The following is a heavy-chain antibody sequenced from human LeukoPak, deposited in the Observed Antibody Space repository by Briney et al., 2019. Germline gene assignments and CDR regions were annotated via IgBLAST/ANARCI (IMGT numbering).Heavy chain of an antibody. D-gene: IGHD4-11*01. CDR2: ISASGTNT. J-gene: IGHJ4*02. CDR3: ARKVTTGQGFDY. CDR1: RFTFSSYA. Sequence: GGSLRLSCAASRFTFSSYAMSWVRQAPGKGLEWVSGISASGTNTYYPDSVKGRFTISRDNSKNTLYLQMNSLRAEDTAVYYCARKVTTGQGFDYWGQGTLVTVSS. V-gene: IGHV3-23*01.